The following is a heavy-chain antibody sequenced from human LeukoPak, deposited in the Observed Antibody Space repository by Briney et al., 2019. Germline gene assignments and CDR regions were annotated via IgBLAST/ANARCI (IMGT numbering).Heavy chain of an antibody. CDR3: ATIATAGTT. CDR1: GGSISGYY. D-gene: IGHD6-13*01. Sequence: SETLSLTCTVSGGSISGYYWSWIRQPPGKGLECIGYIHYSGTTTYNPSLTSRVTISVDTSKNQFSLKLSSVTAADTAVYYCATIATAGTTWGQGTLVTVSS. V-gene: IGHV4-59*01. CDR2: IHYSGTT. J-gene: IGHJ5*02.